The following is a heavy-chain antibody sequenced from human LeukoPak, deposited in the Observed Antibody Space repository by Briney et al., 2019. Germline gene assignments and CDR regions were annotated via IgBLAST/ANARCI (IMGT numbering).Heavy chain of an antibody. J-gene: IGHJ5*02. Sequence: PGGSLRLSCAASGFTFSSYSMNWVRQAPGKGLEWVSYISSSSSTIYYADSVKGRFTISRDNAKNSLYLQMNSLRAEDTAVYYCARDGYSSGWYLGWFDPWGQGTLVTVSS. CDR2: ISSSSSTI. CDR1: GFTFSSYS. CDR3: ARDGYSSGWYLGWFDP. V-gene: IGHV3-48*04. D-gene: IGHD6-19*01.